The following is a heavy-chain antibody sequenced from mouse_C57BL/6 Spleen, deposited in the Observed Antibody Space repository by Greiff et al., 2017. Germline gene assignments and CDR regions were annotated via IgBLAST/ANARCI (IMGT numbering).Heavy chain of an antibody. V-gene: IGHV1-4*01. CDR2: INPSSGYT. CDR3: ARLDYDEDAMDY. Sequence: QVQLKESGAELARPGASVKMSCKASGYTFTSYTMHWVKQRPGQGLEWIGYINPSSGYTKYNQKFKDKATLTADKSSSTAYMQLSSLTSEDSAVYYCARLDYDEDAMDYWGQGTSVTVSS. D-gene: IGHD2-4*01. CDR1: GYTFTSYT. J-gene: IGHJ4*01.